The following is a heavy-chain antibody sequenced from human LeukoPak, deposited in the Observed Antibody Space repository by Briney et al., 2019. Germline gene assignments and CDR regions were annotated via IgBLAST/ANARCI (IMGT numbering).Heavy chain of an antibody. CDR3: ARDYYDSSGRRMVLYY. CDR1: GDSVSSNSAA. CDR2: TYYRSKWYN. V-gene: IGHV6-1*01. D-gene: IGHD3-22*01. Sequence: SQTLSLTCAISGDSVSSNSAAWNWIRQSPSRGLEWLGRTYYRSKWYNDYAVSVKSRITINPDTSKNQFSLQLNSVTAADTAVYYCARDYYDSSGRRMVLYYWGQGTLVTVSS. J-gene: IGHJ4*02.